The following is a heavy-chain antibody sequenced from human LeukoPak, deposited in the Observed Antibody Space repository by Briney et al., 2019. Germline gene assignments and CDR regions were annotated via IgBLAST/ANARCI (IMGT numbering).Heavy chain of an antibody. CDR3: ARDRIVGATTGYYYYGMDV. Sequence: PGGSLRLSCAASGFTVSSNYMCWDRQAPGKGLEWVSVIYSGGSTYYADSVKGRFTISRDNSKNTLYLQMNSLRAEDTAVYYCARDRIVGATTGYYYYGMDVWGQGTTVTVSS. J-gene: IGHJ6*02. D-gene: IGHD1-26*01. CDR1: GFTVSSNY. V-gene: IGHV3-53*01. CDR2: IYSGGST.